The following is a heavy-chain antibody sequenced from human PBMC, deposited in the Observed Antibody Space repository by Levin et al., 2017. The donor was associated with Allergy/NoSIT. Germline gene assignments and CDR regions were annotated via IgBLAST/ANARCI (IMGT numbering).Heavy chain of an antibody. V-gene: IGHV3-53*01. CDR1: GFIVSSNY. D-gene: IGHD3-16*02. Sequence: GGSLRLSCAASGFIVSSNYMNWVRQAPGKGLEWVSAIYIGGSTFYADSVKGRFTISRDNSKNTLYLQMNSLRAEDTAVYYCARGATYDYIWGSYRPLDYWGQGTLVTVSS. J-gene: IGHJ4*02. CDR3: ARGATYDYIWGSYRPLDY. CDR2: IYIGGST.